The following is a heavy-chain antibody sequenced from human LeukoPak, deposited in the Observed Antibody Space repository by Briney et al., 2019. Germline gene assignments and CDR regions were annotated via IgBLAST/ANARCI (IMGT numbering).Heavy chain of an antibody. CDR1: GFTFRSYW. J-gene: IGHJ6*03. CDR3: ARAGYGDYDYYYYYMDV. Sequence: GGSLRLSCAASGFTFRSYWMSWVRQAPGKGLEWVAVISYDGSNKYYADSVKGRFTISRDNSKNTLYLQMNSLRAEDTAVYYCARAGYGDYDYYYYYMDVWGKGTTVTVSS. V-gene: IGHV3-30*03. CDR2: ISYDGSNK. D-gene: IGHD4-17*01.